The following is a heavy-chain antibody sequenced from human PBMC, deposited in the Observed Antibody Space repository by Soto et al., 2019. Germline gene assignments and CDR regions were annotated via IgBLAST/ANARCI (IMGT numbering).Heavy chain of an antibody. J-gene: IGHJ3*01. CDR3: AKEDDAWTNGYFDL. CDR1: GFTFSSYD. Sequence: EVQLLESGGGLLQPGGSLRLSCAASGFTFSSYDMSWVRQAPGKGLEWVSAISGSGDSAYYADSVKGRFTISRDNYKNTLYVQMNSLRAEDTAIYYCAKEDDAWTNGYFDLWGQGTMFTVSS. CDR2: ISGSGDSA. D-gene: IGHD2-8*01. V-gene: IGHV3-23*01.